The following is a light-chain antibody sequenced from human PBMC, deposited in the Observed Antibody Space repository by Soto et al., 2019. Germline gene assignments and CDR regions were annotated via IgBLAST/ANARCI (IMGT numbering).Light chain of an antibody. CDR3: FSCTPHRTHV. CDR2: EVT. V-gene: IGLV2-14*01. CDR1: SSDIGAYDY. Sequence: QSALTQPASLSGSPGQSITISCTGTSSDIGAYDYVSWFQQHPGKAPKLMISEVTNRPSGVSNRFSGSKSGNTAYLTISGLQVEDEAEYFCFSCTPHRTHVFGTGTKVTVL. J-gene: IGLJ1*01.